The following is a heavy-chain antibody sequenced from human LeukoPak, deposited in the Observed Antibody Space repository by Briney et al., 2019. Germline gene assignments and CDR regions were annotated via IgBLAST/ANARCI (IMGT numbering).Heavy chain of an antibody. D-gene: IGHD1-1*01. CDR3: AGGAGYWNAFHI. CDR2: INTGGRT. J-gene: IGHJ3*02. CDR1: GFTVRSNY. V-gene: IGHV3-66*01. Sequence: GGSLRLSCAASGFTVRSNYMRWVRQAPGKGLEWVLVINTGGRTYYADSVKGRFTISRDNSNNTLYLQMNSLRVEDTAVYYCAGGAGYWNAFHIWGQGTMVTVSS.